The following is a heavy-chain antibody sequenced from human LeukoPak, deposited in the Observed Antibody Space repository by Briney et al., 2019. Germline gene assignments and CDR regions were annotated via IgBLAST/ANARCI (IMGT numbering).Heavy chain of an antibody. J-gene: IGHJ4*02. Sequence: SVKVSCKASGGTFSSYAISWVRQAPGQGLEWMGGIIPIFGTANYAQKFQGRVTITTDESTSTAYMELSSLRSEDTAVYYCARGHVSDSSGYHDYWGQGTLVTVSS. CDR1: GGTFSSYA. V-gene: IGHV1-69*05. CDR2: IIPIFGTA. CDR3: ARGHVSDSSGYHDY. D-gene: IGHD3-22*01.